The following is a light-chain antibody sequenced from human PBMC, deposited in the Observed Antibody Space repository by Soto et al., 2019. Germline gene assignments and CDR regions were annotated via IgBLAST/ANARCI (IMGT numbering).Light chain of an antibody. CDR3: QQFDNWWT. J-gene: IGKJ1*01. Sequence: EIVITQSPATLSVSPGERATLSCRASHSVGGNLAWYQQKPGQAPRLLIYRASTRAPGIPARFSGGGSGTDYTLTISSLQSEDLAIYYCQQFDNWWTFGQGTKVEV. CDR1: HSVGGN. CDR2: RAS. V-gene: IGKV3-15*01.